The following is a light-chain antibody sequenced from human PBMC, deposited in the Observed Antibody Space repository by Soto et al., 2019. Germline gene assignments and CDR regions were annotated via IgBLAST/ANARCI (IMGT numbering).Light chain of an antibody. CDR1: SGHSSYI. CDR2: LEGSGSY. J-gene: IGLJ3*02. V-gene: IGLV4-60*02. CDR3: ETWDSNTRV. Sequence: QPVLTQSSSASASLGSSVKLTCTLSSGHSSYIIAWHQQQPGKAPRYLMKLEGSGSYNKGSGVPDRFSGYSSGADRYLTISNLQFEYEADYYCETWDSNTRVFGGVTKLTVL.